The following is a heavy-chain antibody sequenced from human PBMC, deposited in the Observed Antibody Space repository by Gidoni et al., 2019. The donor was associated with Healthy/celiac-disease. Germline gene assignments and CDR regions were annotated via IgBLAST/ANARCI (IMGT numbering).Heavy chain of an antibody. J-gene: IGHJ4*02. V-gene: IGHV3-21*01. D-gene: IGHD1-26*01. CDR2: ISSSSSYI. CDR1: GFTFSSYS. Sequence: EVQLVESGGGLVKPGGSLRLSCAASGFTFSSYSMNWVRQAPGKGLEWVSSISSSSSYIYYADSVKGRFTISRDNAKNSLYLQMNSLRAEDTAVYYCARDGAVGAHNFDYWGQGTLVTVSS. CDR3: ARDGAVGAHNFDY.